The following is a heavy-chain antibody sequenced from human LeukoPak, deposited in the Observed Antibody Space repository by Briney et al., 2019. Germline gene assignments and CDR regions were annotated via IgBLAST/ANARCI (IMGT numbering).Heavy chain of an antibody. J-gene: IGHJ4*02. Sequence: PGGSLRLSCAASGFTFSNAWMSWVRQAPGKGLEWVGRIKSKTDGGTTDYAAPVKGRFTISRDDSKNTLYLQMNSLKTEDTAVYYCTTDSDGRFGELLPRDWGQGTLVTVSS. CDR1: GFTFSNAW. CDR3: TTDSDGRFGELLPRD. D-gene: IGHD3-10*01. CDR2: IKSKTDGGTT. V-gene: IGHV3-15*01.